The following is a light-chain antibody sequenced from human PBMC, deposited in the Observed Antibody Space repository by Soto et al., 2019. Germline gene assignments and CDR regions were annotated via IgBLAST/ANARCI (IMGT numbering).Light chain of an antibody. CDR3: GADYGSGSNFAWGV. Sequence: QLVLTQPPSASASLGASVTLTCTLSSGDSNYKVDWHQQRPGKGPRFVMRAGTGGIVGSKGDGIPDRFSVLGSGLNRYLTIKNIQEGDESDCHCGADYGSGSNFAWGVFGGGTKVTVL. CDR2: AGTGGIVG. CDR1: SGDSNYK. V-gene: IGLV9-49*01. J-gene: IGLJ3*02.